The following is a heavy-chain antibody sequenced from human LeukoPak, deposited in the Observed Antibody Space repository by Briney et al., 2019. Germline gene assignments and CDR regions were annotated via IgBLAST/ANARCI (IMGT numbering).Heavy chain of an antibody. Sequence: ASVKVSCKASGYTFTDYYMHWVRQAPGQGLEWMGWINCNSGGTYSVQKFEGRVTMTRDTSISTAYMELSRLTSDDTAVYYCVRPKDGYNYEAFDMWGQGTLVTVSS. D-gene: IGHD5-24*01. CDR2: INCNSGGT. J-gene: IGHJ3*02. V-gene: IGHV1-2*02. CDR1: GYTFTDYY. CDR3: VRPKDGYNYEAFDM.